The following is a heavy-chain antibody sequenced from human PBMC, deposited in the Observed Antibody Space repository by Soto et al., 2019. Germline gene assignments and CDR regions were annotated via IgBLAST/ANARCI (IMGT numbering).Heavy chain of an antibody. CDR1: GFTFSSYA. D-gene: IGHD3-9*01. V-gene: IGHV3-23*01. J-gene: IGHJ4*02. CDR3: AKDSQASYDILTPNYFDY. CDR2: ISGSGGST. Sequence: GGSLRLSCAASGFTFSSYAMSWVRQAPGKGLEWVSAISGSGGSTYYADSVKGRFTISRDNSKNTLYLQMNSLRAEDTAVYYCAKDSQASYDILTPNYFDYWGQGTLVTVSS.